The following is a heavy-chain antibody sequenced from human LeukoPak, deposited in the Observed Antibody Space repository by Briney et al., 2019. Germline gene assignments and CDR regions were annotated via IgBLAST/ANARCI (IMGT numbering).Heavy chain of an antibody. Sequence: GASVKVSCKASGGTFSSYAISWVRQAPRQGLKWMGGIIPIFGTANYAQKFQGRVTITADESTRTAYMELSSLRSEDTAVYYCASPQYSGYEQLDYWGQGTLITVSS. CDR1: GGTFSSYA. D-gene: IGHD5-12*01. J-gene: IGHJ4*02. CDR2: IIPIFGTA. V-gene: IGHV1-69*13. CDR3: ASPQYSGYEQLDY.